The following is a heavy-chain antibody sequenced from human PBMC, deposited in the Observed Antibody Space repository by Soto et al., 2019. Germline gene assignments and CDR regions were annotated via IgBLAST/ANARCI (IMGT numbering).Heavy chain of an antibody. CDR1: GGSISSYY. CDR2: TYYSGST. V-gene: IGHV4-59*01. CDR3: ARGGSLLRYFAVDAFDM. D-gene: IGHD3-9*01. Sequence: QVQLQESGPGLVKPSETLSLTCTVSGGSISSYYWSWIRQPPGKGLEWIGYTYYSGSTNYKPSLKSLVTISVDTSKNQFSLKLSSVTAADTAVYYCARGGSLLRYFAVDAFDMWGQGTMVTVSS. J-gene: IGHJ3*02.